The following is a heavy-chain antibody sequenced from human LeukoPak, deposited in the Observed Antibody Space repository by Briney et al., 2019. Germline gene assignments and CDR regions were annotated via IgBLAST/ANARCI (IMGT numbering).Heavy chain of an antibody. Sequence: PGGSLRLSCAASGFTFSNYGMNWVRQAPGKGLEWVSAITGSGGSIYYADSVKGRFTISRDNAKNSLYLQMSSLRAEDTAVYYCARDAVGYGHFDYWGQGTLVTVSS. CDR1: GFTFSNYG. CDR3: ARDAVGYGHFDY. V-gene: IGHV3-23*01. CDR2: ITGSGGSI. D-gene: IGHD5-18*01. J-gene: IGHJ4*02.